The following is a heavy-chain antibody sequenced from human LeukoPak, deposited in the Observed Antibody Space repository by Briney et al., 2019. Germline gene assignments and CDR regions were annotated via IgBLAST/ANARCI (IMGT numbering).Heavy chain of an antibody. V-gene: IGHV3-64*01. CDR1: GFTFSSYA. J-gene: IGHJ4*02. D-gene: IGHD2-2*01. CDR3: ARGYCSSTSCPYYFDY. Sequence: PGGSLRLSCVASGFTFSSYAMHWVRRAPGKGLEYVSAISSNGGSTYYANSVKGRFTISRDNSKNTLYLQMGSLRAEDMAVYYCARGYCSSTSCPYYFDYWGQGTLVTVSS. CDR2: ISSNGGST.